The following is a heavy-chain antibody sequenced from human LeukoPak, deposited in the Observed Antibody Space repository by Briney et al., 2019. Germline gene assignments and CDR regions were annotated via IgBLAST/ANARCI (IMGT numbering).Heavy chain of an antibody. CDR2: IYYSGST. J-gene: IGHJ4*02. CDR1: GGSFSGYY. CDR3: ARANTIFGVVIFY. D-gene: IGHD3-3*01. V-gene: IGHV4-34*01. Sequence: PSETLSLTCAVYGGSFSGYYWSWIRQPPGKGLEWIGSIYYSGSTYYNPSLKSRVTISVDTSKNQFSLKLSSVTAADTAVYYCARANTIFGVVIFYWGQGTLVTVSS.